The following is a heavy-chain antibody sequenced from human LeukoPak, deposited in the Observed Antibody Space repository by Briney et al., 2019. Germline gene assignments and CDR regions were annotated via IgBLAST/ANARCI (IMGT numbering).Heavy chain of an antibody. Sequence: QTGGSLRLSCAASGFTFSSYGMSWVRQAPGKGLEWVSTISGSGGTTFYADSVKGRFTISRDNSKNTLYLQMNGLRAEDTAVYYCARDPNGDYIGAFDMWGRGTLVTVSS. CDR2: ISGSGGTT. V-gene: IGHV3-23*01. CDR1: GFTFSSYG. CDR3: ARDPNGDYIGAFDM. D-gene: IGHD4-17*01. J-gene: IGHJ3*02.